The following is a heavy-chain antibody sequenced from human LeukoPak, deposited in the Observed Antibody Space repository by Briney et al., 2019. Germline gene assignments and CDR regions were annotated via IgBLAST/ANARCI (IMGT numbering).Heavy chain of an antibody. CDR3: ARGRVGSSWSSEDY. V-gene: IGHV3-23*01. J-gene: IGHJ4*02. CDR2: ISGSGGTT. CDR1: GFTFSSYA. Sequence: GGSQRLSCEASGFTFSSYAMSWVRQAPGKGLEWVSAISGSGGTTYYVDSVKGRFTISRDNSKNTLYLQMNSLRAEDTAVYYCARGRVGSSWSSEDYWGQGTLVTVSS. D-gene: IGHD6-13*01.